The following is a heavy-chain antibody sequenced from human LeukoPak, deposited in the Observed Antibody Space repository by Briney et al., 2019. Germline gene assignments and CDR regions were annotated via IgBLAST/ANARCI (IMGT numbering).Heavy chain of an antibody. CDR2: ISGSGGAT. Sequence: GGSVRLSCAASGFTFSNYAMSWVRQAPGKGLEWVSGISGSGGATYYADSVKGRFTISRDNSKNTLYLQMSGLRAEDTAVYYCAKKVITYYYGMDVWGQGTTVTVSS. V-gene: IGHV3-23*01. D-gene: IGHD2-21*01. CDR3: AKKVITYYYGMDV. J-gene: IGHJ6*02. CDR1: GFTFSNYA.